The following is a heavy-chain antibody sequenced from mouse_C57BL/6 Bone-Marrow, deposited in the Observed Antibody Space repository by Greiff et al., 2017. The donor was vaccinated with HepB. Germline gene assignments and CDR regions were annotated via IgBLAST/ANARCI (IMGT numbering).Heavy chain of an antibody. Sequence: VQLQESGAELVRPGASVKLSCTASGFTFTGYYMHWVKQRPEQGLEWIGLIDPENGDTDYASKFQGKATITVDTSSNTAYLQLSSLASEDTAVYYCTSYSSGFDDWGQGTTLTVSS. D-gene: IGHD3-2*02. J-gene: IGHJ2*01. CDR1: GFTFTGYY. CDR3: TSYSSGFDD. CDR2: IDPENGDT. V-gene: IGHV14-4*01.